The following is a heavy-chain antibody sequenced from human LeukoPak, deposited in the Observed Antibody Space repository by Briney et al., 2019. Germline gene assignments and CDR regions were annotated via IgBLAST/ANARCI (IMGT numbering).Heavy chain of an antibody. CDR2: ISGSGGST. V-gene: IGHV3-23*01. Sequence: GGSLRLSCAASGFTFNNYGMSWVRQAPGKGLEWVSGISGSGGSTNYAESVRGRFTISRDNSKNTLYLHVNSLRADDTAVYYCSKVRVGTTDEAFDIWGQGTMVTVSS. CDR1: GFTFNNYG. D-gene: IGHD1-26*01. J-gene: IGHJ3*02. CDR3: SKVRVGTTDEAFDI.